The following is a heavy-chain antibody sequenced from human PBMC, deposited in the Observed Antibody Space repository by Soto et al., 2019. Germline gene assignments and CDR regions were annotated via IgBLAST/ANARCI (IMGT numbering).Heavy chain of an antibody. CDR1: GFSLSTSGVG. Sequence: QITLKESGPTLVKPTQTLTLTCTFSGFSLSTSGVGVAWIRQPPGKAPEWLALIYWDDDKRYRPSLETRLTVTKDTSKNQVVVSMTNMDSVDTATYYCAYLPCSGGSCYWFSYSGMDVWGQGTTVTVSS. V-gene: IGHV2-5*02. CDR3: AYLPCSGGSCYWFSYSGMDV. J-gene: IGHJ6*02. D-gene: IGHD2-15*01. CDR2: IYWDDDK.